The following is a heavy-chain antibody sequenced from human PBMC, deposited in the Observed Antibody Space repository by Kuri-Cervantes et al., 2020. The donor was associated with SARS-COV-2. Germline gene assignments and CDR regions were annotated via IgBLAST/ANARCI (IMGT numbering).Heavy chain of an antibody. V-gene: IGHV6-1*01. CDR1: GESVSSNSAA. CDR2: TYYNSQWYT. J-gene: IGHJ3*02. CDR3: AREQISLIVLQSGTFAI. Sequence: LRLSCAISGESVSSNSAAWDWIGQSPSRGLEWLGRTYYNSQWYTDYSPSVKGRIIIRSDTSKNHVSLQLNSVTPEDTAVYYCAREQISLIVLQSGTFAIWGQGTMVTVSS. D-gene: IGHD3-22*01.